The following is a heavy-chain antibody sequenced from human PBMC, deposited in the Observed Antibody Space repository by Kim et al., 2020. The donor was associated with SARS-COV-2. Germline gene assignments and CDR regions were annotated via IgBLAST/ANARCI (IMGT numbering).Heavy chain of an antibody. D-gene: IGHD6-19*01. Sequence: TNYNPSLKSRVTISVDTSKNQFSLKLSSVTAADTAVYYCARDFNSSGWYGYWRQGTLVTVSS. V-gene: IGHV4-59*01. J-gene: IGHJ4*02. CDR2: T. CDR3: ARDFNSSGWYGY.